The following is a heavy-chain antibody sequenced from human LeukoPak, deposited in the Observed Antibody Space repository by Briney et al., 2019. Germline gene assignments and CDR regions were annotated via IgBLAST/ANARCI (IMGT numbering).Heavy chain of an antibody. D-gene: IGHD5-18*01. J-gene: IGHJ4*02. V-gene: IGHV3-33*01. CDR1: GFTFRNFG. CDR3: ARDRSQHYFDY. CDR2: IYYDGSDK. Sequence: GGSLRLSCVVSGFTFRNFGMHWVRQAPGKGLEWVVVIYYDGSDKYYVDSVKGRFAVSRDNSKNTLYLQMNNLRVEDTAVYHCARDRSQHYFDYWGQGALVTVSS.